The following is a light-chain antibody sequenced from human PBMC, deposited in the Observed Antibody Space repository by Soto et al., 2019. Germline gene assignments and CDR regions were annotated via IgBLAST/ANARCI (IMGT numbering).Light chain of an antibody. CDR3: QVWDSGSEHYV. Sequence: SYELTQPPSVSVAPGQTARITCGGNNIRTKSVHWYQQKPGQAPVQVVCDDSDRPSGIPERFSGSNSGNTATLTISRVEAGDEADYFCQVWDSGSEHYVLGAGTKVTVL. V-gene: IGLV3-21*02. CDR1: NIRTKS. CDR2: DDS. J-gene: IGLJ1*01.